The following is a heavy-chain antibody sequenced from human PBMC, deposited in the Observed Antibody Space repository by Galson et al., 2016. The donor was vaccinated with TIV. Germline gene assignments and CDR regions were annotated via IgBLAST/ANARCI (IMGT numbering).Heavy chain of an antibody. Sequence: PALVKPTQTLTLTCTFSGFSLTTTEVGVGWIRQPPGKALEWLALIYGDDDERYRPTLKSRLTITKDTSKNQVVLTMTNMDPVDTGTYYCAHRRTLYSDYRDVFDIWGQGTMVTVSS. V-gene: IGHV2-5*02. CDR3: AHRRTLYSDYRDVFDI. J-gene: IGHJ3*02. D-gene: IGHD5-12*01. CDR1: GFSLTTTEVG. CDR2: IYGDDDE.